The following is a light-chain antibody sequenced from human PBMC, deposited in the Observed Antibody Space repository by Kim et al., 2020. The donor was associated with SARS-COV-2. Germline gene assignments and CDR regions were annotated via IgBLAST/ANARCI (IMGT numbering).Light chain of an antibody. J-gene: IGKJ4*01. Sequence: PASISCRSSQSLLHSNGYNYLDWYLQKPGQSPQLLIYLGSNRASGVSDRFSGSGSGTDFTLKISRVEAEDVGVYYCMQALQTPRLTFGGGTKLEIK. CDR2: LGS. CDR1: QSLLHSNGYNY. V-gene: IGKV2-28*01. CDR3: MQALQTPRLT.